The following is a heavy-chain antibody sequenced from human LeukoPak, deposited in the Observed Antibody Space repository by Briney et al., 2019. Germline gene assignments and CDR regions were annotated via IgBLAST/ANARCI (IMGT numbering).Heavy chain of an antibody. CDR1: GYTFTGDF. D-gene: IGHD6-6*01. J-gene: IGHJ5*02. CDR3: ARGNIATRRGENWFDP. Sequence: SVKLSCNASGYTFTGDFIHWVRQPPGQGLEWMGWINSDSGGTNYARKFQGRVPMTRDTSISTAYMELSSLRSDDTAVFYCARGNIATRRGENWFDPWGQGTLVTVSS. V-gene: IGHV1-2*02. CDR2: INSDSGGT.